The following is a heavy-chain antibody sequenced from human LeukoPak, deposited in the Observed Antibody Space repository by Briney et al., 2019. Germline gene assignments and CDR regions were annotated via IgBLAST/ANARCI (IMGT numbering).Heavy chain of an antibody. CDR1: GGSISSYY. CDR3: ARGYYDFWSGPPPGFDP. CDR2: ICYSGST. Sequence: SETLSLTCTVSGGSISSYYWSWIRRPPGKGLEWIGYICYSGSTNYNPSLKSRVTISVDTSKNRFSLKPSSVTAADTAVYYCARGYYDFWSGPPPGFDPWGQGTLVTVSS. D-gene: IGHD3-3*01. V-gene: IGHV4-59*01. J-gene: IGHJ5*02.